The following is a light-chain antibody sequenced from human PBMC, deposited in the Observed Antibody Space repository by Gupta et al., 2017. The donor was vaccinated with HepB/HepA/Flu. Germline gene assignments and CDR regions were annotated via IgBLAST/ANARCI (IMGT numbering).Light chain of an antibody. Sequence: QSVLTQPPSVSGTPGQRVSISCSGSSSNIGSNAVNWYQQIPGAAPKLLIYTNNQRPSGVPGRFSGSKSGTSASLAISGLQSEDEADYYCATWDDSLNGWVFGGGTKLTVL. V-gene: IGLV1-44*01. CDR1: SSNIGSNA. CDR3: ATWDDSLNGWV. J-gene: IGLJ3*02. CDR2: TNN.